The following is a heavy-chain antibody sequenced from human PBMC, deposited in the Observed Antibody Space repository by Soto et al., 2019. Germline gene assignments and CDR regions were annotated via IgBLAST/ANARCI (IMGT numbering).Heavy chain of an antibody. CDR3: AKSPDFYYSGMDV. V-gene: IGHV3-23*01. J-gene: IGHJ6*02. CDR2: ISGSGANT. Sequence: EVQLLESGGGLVQPGGSQRLSCAASGFTFSAYAMTWVRQAPGKGLEWVSSISGSGANTYYADSVKCRFTISRDNSKNTLSLQMNSLRADDTAVYYCAKSPDFYYSGMDVWGQGITVSVSS. CDR1: GFTFSAYA.